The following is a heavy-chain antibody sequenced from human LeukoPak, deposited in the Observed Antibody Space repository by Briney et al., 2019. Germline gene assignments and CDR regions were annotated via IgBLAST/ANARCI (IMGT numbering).Heavy chain of an antibody. D-gene: IGHD3-3*01. CDR1: GYTFTSYD. CDR2: MNPNSGNT. J-gene: IGHJ5*02. Sequence: ASVKVSCKASGYTFTSYDINWVRQATGQGLEGMGWMNPNSGNTGYAQKFQGRVTITRNTSISTAYMELSSLRSEDTAVYYCARGTTPKLRLYNWFDPWGQGTLVTVSS. CDR3: ARGTTPKLRLYNWFDP. V-gene: IGHV1-8*03.